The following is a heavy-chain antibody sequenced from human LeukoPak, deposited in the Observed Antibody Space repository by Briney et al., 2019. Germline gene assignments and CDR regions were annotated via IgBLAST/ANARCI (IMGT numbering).Heavy chain of an antibody. CDR1: GYTFTSYY. CDR3: AGDSSGNRVFDI. V-gene: IGHV1-46*01. J-gene: IGHJ3*02. D-gene: IGHD3-22*01. CDR2: INPSGGST. Sequence: GGSLRLSCAASGYTFTSYYMHWVRQAPGQGLEWMGIINPSGGSTSYAQKFQGRVTMTRDMSTSTVYMELSSLRSEDTAVYYCAGDSSGNRVFDIWGQGTMVTVSS.